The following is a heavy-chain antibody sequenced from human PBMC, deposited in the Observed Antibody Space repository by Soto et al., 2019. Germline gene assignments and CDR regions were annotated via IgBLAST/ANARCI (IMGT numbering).Heavy chain of an antibody. CDR1: GFTFSSYA. CDR3: AKVWGFLEWFPNQRSYYFDY. D-gene: IGHD3-3*01. J-gene: IGHJ4*02. CDR2: ISGSGGST. V-gene: IGHV3-23*01. Sequence: PGGSLRLSCAASGFTFSSYAMSWVRQAPGKGLEWVSAISGSGGSTHYADSVKGRFTISRDNSKNTLYLQMNSLRAEDTAVYYCAKVWGFLEWFPNQRSYYFDYWGQGTLVTVSS.